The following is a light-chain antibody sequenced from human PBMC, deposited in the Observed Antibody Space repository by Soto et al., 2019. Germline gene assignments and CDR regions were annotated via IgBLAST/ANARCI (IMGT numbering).Light chain of an antibody. CDR2: GAS. CDR3: HQYNSSPRGT. J-gene: IGKJ3*01. Sequence: EIVMTQSPATLSVSPGERATLSCRASESTNNYLAWYQQKPGQAPRLLIDGASTRAAGIPPRFSGSGSGTEFTPIISSLQSEDVAVYYCHQYNSSPRGTFGPGTKVEIK. CDR1: ESTNNY. V-gene: IGKV3-15*01.